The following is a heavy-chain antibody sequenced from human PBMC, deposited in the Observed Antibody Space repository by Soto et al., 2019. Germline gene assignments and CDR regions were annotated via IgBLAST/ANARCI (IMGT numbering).Heavy chain of an antibody. Sequence: QVQLVESGGGVVQPGRSLRLSCAASGFTFSSYAMHWVRQAPGKGLEWVAVITYYGSNKYYADSVKGRFTISRDNSKNTLYLQMNSLRAEDTAVYYCARDEIRFSWAYGMDVWGQGTTVTVSS. J-gene: IGHJ6*02. V-gene: IGHV3-30-3*01. D-gene: IGHD3-3*01. CDR2: ITYYGSNK. CDR1: GFTFSSYA. CDR3: ARDEIRFSWAYGMDV.